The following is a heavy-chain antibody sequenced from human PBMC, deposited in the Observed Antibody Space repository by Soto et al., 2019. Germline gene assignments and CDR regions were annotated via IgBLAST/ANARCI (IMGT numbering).Heavy chain of an antibody. CDR1: EFTCSSYS. J-gene: IGHJ3*02. Sequence: GGSLRLSCAASEFTCSSYSVNWVLQAPGKGLEWVSSISSSSSYIYYADSVKGRFTISRDNAKNSLYLQMNSLRAEDTAVYYCARDELGYCSGGSCYSDAFDIWGQGTMVTVSS. CDR3: ARDELGYCSGGSCYSDAFDI. CDR2: ISSSSSYI. V-gene: IGHV3-21*01. D-gene: IGHD2-15*01.